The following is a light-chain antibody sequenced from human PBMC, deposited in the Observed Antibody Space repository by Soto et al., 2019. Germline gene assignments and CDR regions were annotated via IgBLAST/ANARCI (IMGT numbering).Light chain of an antibody. CDR3: CSYAGNSRT. CDR2: EAT. CDR1: ISDVGSYNL. J-gene: IGLJ1*01. V-gene: IGLV2-23*01. Sequence: QSVLTKPASLYGSPGQSITISCTGSISDVGSYNLVSWYQHHPGKVPKVIIYEATKRPSGVSSRFSGSKSPNAASLTISGLQAEDEADYYCCSYAGNSRTFGSGTKVTVL.